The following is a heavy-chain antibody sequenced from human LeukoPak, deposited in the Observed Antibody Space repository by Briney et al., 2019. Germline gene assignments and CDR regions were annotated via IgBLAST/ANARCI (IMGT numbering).Heavy chain of an antibody. CDR3: ARDLHSSGYYRSDAFDI. V-gene: IGHV1-18*01. Sequence: ASVKVSCKTSGFTFTRYGITWVRQAPGQGLEWMGWISAYNGDTNFAQKLQGRVTMTTDTSTSTAYMELWSLRADDTAVYYCARDLHSSGYYRSDAFDIWGQGTMVTVSS. J-gene: IGHJ3*02. D-gene: IGHD3-22*01. CDR1: GFTFTRYG. CDR2: ISAYNGDT.